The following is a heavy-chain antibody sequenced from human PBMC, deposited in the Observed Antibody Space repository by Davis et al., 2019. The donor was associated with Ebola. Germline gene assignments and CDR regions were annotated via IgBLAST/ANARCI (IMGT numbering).Heavy chain of an antibody. V-gene: IGHV3-23*01. CDR3: AKDTSNVWFDV. CDR1: GFVFSSYV. D-gene: IGHD6-19*01. CDR2: LGLSADS. Sequence: GESLKISCAASGFVFSSYVMSWVRRAPGKGLEWVSTLGLSADSYYADSVKGRFTISRDNSKNTLHLQMNSLRVEVTAIYYCAKDTSNVWFDVWGQGTMVTVAS. J-gene: IGHJ3*01.